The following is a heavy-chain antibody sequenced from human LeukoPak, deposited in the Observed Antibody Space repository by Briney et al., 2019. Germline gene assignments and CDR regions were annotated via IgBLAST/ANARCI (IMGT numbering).Heavy chain of an antibody. CDR3: AKEVYDSSGYNFDY. Sequence: GGSLRLSCAASGFTFSSYGMHWVRQAPGKGLEWVAFIRYDGSNKHYADSVKGRFTISRDNSKNTLYLQMNSLRAEDTAVYYCAKEVYDSSGYNFDYWGQGTLVTVSS. CDR2: IRYDGSNK. D-gene: IGHD3-22*01. J-gene: IGHJ4*02. CDR1: GFTFSSYG. V-gene: IGHV3-30*02.